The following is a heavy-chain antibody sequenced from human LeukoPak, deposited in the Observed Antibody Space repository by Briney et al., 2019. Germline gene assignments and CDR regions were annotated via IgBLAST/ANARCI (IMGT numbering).Heavy chain of an antibody. CDR2: INPSGGST. V-gene: IGHV1-46*01. J-gene: IGHJ6*03. CDR1: GYTFTSYY. Sequence: ASVKVSCKASGYTFTSYYMHWVRQAPGQGLEWMGIINPSGGSTSYAQKFQGRVTMTRDTSTSTVYMELSSLRSEDTAVYYCARGCSSTSCFDPYYYYYMDVWGKGTTVTVSS. CDR3: ARGCSSTSCFDPYYYYYMDV. D-gene: IGHD2-2*01.